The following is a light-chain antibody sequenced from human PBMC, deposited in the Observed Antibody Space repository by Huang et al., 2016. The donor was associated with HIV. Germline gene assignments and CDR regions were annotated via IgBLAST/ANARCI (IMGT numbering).Light chain of an antibody. CDR1: QSISNY. CDR2: ATS. V-gene: IGKV1-39*01. Sequence: DIQMTQSPSSLSASIGDRVTITCRTSQSISNYLNWYQQKPGEAPKVLIYATSTLQGEVPARFSGTGSGTEFTLTITSLQPEDFATYYCQQTYSPPPWTFGQGTKVEMK. CDR3: QQTYSPPPWT. J-gene: IGKJ1*01.